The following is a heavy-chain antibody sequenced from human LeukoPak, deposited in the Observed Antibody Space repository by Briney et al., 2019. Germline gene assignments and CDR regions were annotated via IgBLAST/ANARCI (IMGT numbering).Heavy chain of an antibody. V-gene: IGHV4-61*02. CDR3: ARSKGYYDSSGYYSGSSYHYFDY. D-gene: IGHD3-22*01. CDR1: GASISRSSYY. CDR2: IYTSGSA. J-gene: IGHJ4*02. Sequence: SETLSLTCTVSGASISRSSYYWSWIRQPAGKGLEWIGRIYTSGSANYNPSLKSRVTMSVDTSKNQFSLKLSSVTAADTAVYYCARSKGYYDSSGYYSGSSYHYFDYWGQGTLVTVSS.